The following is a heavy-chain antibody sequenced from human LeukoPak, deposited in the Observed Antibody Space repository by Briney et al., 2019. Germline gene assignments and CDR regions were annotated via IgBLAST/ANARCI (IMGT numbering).Heavy chain of an antibody. D-gene: IGHD4-17*01. J-gene: IGHJ6*02. CDR3: ARGTELRSTDNYYYGMAV. V-gene: IGHV3-30-3*01. Sequence: GGSLRLSCAASGFTFSSYAMHWVRQAPGKGLEWVAVISYDGSNKYYADSVKGRFTISRDNSKNTLYLQMNSLRAEDTAVYYCARGTELRSTDNYYYGMAVWGQGTTVTVSS. CDR2: ISYDGSNK. CDR1: GFTFSSYA.